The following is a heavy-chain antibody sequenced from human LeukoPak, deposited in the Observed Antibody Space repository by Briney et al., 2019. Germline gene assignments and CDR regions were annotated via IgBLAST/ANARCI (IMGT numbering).Heavy chain of an antibody. J-gene: IGHJ4*02. CDR3: ARGNMVYVRGVTWGRAIDY. CDR2: VYFRGST. CDR1: GGSISSSSYY. V-gene: IGHV4-39*01. D-gene: IGHD3-10*01. Sequence: PSETLSLTCTVSGGSISSSSYYWGWIRQPPGKGLEWIGNVYFRGSTYYNPSLKGRVTISVDTSKNQFSLKLNSVTAADTAVYYCARGNMVYVRGVTWGRAIDYWGQGTLVTVSS.